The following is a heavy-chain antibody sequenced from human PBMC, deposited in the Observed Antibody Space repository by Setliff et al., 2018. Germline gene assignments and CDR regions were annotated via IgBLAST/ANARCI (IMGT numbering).Heavy chain of an antibody. CDR2: ISWDDNK. J-gene: IGHJ6*03. CDR3: ARIPEDSVILPAVSPYYYYYMDV. Sequence: SGPTLVNPTQTLTLTCTFSGFSLSTSGVGVAWIRQPPGKALEWLALISWDDNKRYNTSLKTRLTISKDTSKSQVVLTLTNVDPVDTATYYCARIPEDSVILPAVSPYYYYYMDVWGKGTTVTVSS. D-gene: IGHD2-2*01. V-gene: IGHV2-5*02. CDR1: GFSLSTSGVG.